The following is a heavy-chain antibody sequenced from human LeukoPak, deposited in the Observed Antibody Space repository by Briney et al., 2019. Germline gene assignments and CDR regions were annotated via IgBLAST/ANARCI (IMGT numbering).Heavy chain of an antibody. CDR3: ARGSYTMVRGSFSDI. V-gene: IGHV4-39*01. J-gene: IGHJ3*02. Sequence: KTSETLSLTRTVSGGSISSSSYYWGWIRQPPGKGLEWIGSIYYSGSTYYNPSLKSRVTISVDTSKNQFSLKLSSVTAADTAVYYCARGSYTMVRGSFSDIWGQGTMVTVSS. CDR1: GGSISSSSYY. CDR2: IYYSGST. D-gene: IGHD3-10*01.